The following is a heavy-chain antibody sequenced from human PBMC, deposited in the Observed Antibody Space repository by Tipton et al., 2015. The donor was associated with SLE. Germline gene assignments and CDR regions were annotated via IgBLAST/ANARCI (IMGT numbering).Heavy chain of an antibody. V-gene: IGHV4-4*08. CDR2: IYTSGST. CDR3: ARRGISRAFDI. J-gene: IGHJ3*02. Sequence: TLSLTCTVSGGSISSYYWSWIRQPPGKGLEWIGYIYTSGSTNYNPSLKSRVTISLDTSKNQFSLKLSSVTAADTAVYYCARRGISRAFDIWGQGTMVTVSS. CDR1: GGSISSYY. D-gene: IGHD2-15*01.